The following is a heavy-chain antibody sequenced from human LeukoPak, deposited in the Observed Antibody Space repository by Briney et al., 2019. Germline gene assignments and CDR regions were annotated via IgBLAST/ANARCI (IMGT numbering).Heavy chain of an antibody. J-gene: IGHJ4*02. Sequence: PGGSLRLSCGASGFTFSSHSMNWVRQAPGKGLEWVASISSSSGYIFYADSVKGRFSISRDNAKNSLYLQMNRLRAEDTAVYHCARVNTPMGSNPYYFDYWGQGTLVTVSS. CDR3: ARVNTPMGSNPYYFDY. CDR2: ISSSSGYI. V-gene: IGHV3-21*01. D-gene: IGHD5-18*01. CDR1: GFTFSSHS.